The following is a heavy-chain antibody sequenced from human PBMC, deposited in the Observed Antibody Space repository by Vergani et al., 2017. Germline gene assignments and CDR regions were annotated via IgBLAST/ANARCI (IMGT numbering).Heavy chain of an antibody. CDR1: GGSVSSGSYY. CDR2: IYYSGST. J-gene: IGHJ6*02. Sequence: QVQLQESGPGLVKPSETLSLTCTVSGGSVSSGSYYWGWIRQPPGKGLEWIGYIYYSGSTYYNPSLKRRVTISVDTSKNQFSLKLSSVPAADTAVYYCARETTVVTFRVGVVMDVWGQGTTVTVSS. D-gene: IGHD4-23*01. CDR3: ARETTVVTFRVGVVMDV. V-gene: IGHV4-61*01.